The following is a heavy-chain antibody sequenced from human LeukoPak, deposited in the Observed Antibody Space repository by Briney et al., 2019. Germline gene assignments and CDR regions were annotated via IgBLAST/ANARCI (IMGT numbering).Heavy chain of an antibody. CDR1: GFTFSDYA. D-gene: IGHD3-3*01. CDR2: LSYGGTNK. V-gene: IGHV3-30-3*01. J-gene: IGHJ3*01. Sequence: PGRSLRLSCAASGFTFSDYAMHWVRQAPGKGLEWVAVLSYGGTNKYYADSVKGRFTISRDNSKNTMFLQMNSLRAEDTAVYHCARDWSGYANDAFDFWGQGTMVTVSS. CDR3: ARDWSGYANDAFDF.